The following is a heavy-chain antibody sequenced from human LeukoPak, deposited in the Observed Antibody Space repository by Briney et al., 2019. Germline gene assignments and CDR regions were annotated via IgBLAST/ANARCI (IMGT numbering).Heavy chain of an antibody. D-gene: IGHD6-13*01. CDR2: ISWNSGSI. Sequence: GGSLRLSCAASGFTFDDYAMHWVRQAPGKGLEWVSGISWNSGSIGYADSVKGRFTISRGNAKNSLYLQMNSLRAEDTALYYCAKGTIAAAGLDAFDIWGQGTMVTVSS. CDR1: GFTFDDYA. J-gene: IGHJ3*02. V-gene: IGHV3-9*01. CDR3: AKGTIAAAGLDAFDI.